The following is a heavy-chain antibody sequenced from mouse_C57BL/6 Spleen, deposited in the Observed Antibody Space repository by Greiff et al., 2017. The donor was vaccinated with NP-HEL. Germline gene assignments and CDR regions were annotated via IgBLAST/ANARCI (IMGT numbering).Heavy chain of an antibody. D-gene: IGHD2-4*01. J-gene: IGHJ4*01. CDR2: IHPNSGST. Sequence: QVQLQQPGAELVKPGASVKLSCKASGYTFTSYWMHWVKQRPGQGLEWIGMIHPNSGSTNYNEKFKSKATLTVDKSSSTAYMQLSSLTSEDSAVYYCARQRHDYDRYYAMDYWGQGTSVTVSS. CDR1: GYTFTSYW. V-gene: IGHV1-64*01. CDR3: ARQRHDYDRYYAMDY.